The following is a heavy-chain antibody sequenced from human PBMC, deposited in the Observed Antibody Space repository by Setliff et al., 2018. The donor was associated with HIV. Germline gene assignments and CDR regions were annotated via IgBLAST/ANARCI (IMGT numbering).Heavy chain of an antibody. Sequence: SETLSLTCTFSGDSISSGNYYWSWIRQPAGKGLEWIGRIYSTGSTNYNPSLKSRVTISSDTSKNLFSLKLTTETAADAAVYYCTRDTGYILSGYRPHWYFDLWGRGTLVTV. CDR1: GDSISSGNYY. CDR3: TRDTGYILSGYRPHWYFDL. D-gene: IGHD3-9*01. J-gene: IGHJ2*01. CDR2: IYSTGST. V-gene: IGHV4-61*02.